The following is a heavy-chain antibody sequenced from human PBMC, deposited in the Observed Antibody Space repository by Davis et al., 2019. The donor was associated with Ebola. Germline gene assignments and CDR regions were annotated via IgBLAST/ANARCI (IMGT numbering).Heavy chain of an antibody. D-gene: IGHD1-1*01. Sequence: APVKVSCKASGYTFTSSNINWVRQAAGQGLEWMGWMNPNNANTGYAQNFQGRLSMTRNTSISTAYMELSGLRSEDTAVYYCARNPATLAYIDYWGQGTLVTVSS. V-gene: IGHV1-8*01. CDR2: MNPNNANT. CDR3: ARNPATLAYIDY. CDR1: GYTFTSSN. J-gene: IGHJ4*02.